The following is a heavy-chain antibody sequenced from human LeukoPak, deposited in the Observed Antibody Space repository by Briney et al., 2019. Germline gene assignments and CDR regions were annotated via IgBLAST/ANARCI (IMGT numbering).Heavy chain of an antibody. CDR1: GGSFSGYY. CDR2: INHSGST. Sequence: SETLSLTCAVYGGSFSGYYWSWIRQPPGKGLEWIGEINHSGSTNYSPSLKSRVTISVDTSKNQSSLKLSSVTAADTAVYYCARGLIAGYCSSTSCYAKNDAFDIWGQGTMVTVSS. V-gene: IGHV4-34*01. CDR3: ARGLIAGYCSSTSCYAKNDAFDI. J-gene: IGHJ3*02. D-gene: IGHD2-2*01.